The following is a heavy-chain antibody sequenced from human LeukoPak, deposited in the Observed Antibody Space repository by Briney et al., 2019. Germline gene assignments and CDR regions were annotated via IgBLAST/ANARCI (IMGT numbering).Heavy chain of an antibody. D-gene: IGHD2-2*01. CDR3: AREGYLRDYYYYYYMDV. J-gene: IGHJ6*03. V-gene: IGHV1-18*01. CDR2: ISAYNGNT. Sequence: ASVKVSCKASGYTFTSYGISWVRQAPGQGLEWMGWISAYNGNTNYAQKLQGRVTMTTDTSTSTAYMELRSLRSDDTAVYYCAREGYLRDYYYYYYMDVWGKGTTVTVSS. CDR1: GYTFTSYG.